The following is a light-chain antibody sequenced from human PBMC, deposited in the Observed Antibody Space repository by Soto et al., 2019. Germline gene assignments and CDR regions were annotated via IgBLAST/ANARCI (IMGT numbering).Light chain of an antibody. CDR2: TAS. Sequence: ETVMTQSPATLSASPGESATLSCRASQSVNSDLAWYQQIPGQAPRLLIYTASTGATGGPARFSGSGSGTEFTLTLSSLQSEDFAIYYCQQYNNWPLTFGGGTKVEI. J-gene: IGKJ4*01. CDR1: QSVNSD. CDR3: QQYNNWPLT. V-gene: IGKV3-15*01.